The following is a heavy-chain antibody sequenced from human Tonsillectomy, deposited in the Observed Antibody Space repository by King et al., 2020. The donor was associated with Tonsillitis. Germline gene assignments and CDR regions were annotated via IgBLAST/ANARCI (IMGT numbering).Heavy chain of an antibody. J-gene: IGHJ3*02. D-gene: IGHD3-22*01. CDR1: GYSFTNYW. V-gene: IGHV5-51*01. CDR2: IYPGDSDT. Sequence: VQLVESGAEVKKPGESLKISCKGSGYSFTNYWIGWVRQMPGKGLEWMGIIYPGDSDTRYSPSFQGQVTISADKSISTAHLQWSSLKASDTAMYYCARSESRYVDAFDMWGQGTMVTVSS. CDR3: ARSESRYVDAFDM.